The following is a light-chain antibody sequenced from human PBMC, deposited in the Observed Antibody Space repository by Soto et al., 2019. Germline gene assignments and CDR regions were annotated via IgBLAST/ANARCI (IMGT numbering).Light chain of an antibody. Sequence: QSALTQPASVSGSPGQSITISCTGTSSDVGGSNYVSWYQQLPGKVPKLMVSDVSNRPSGVSNRFSGSKSGNTASLTISGLQAEDEADYYCSSYTSSNSNVFGTGTKLTVL. J-gene: IGLJ1*01. CDR3: SSYTSSNSNV. CDR1: SSDVGGSNY. V-gene: IGLV2-14*03. CDR2: DVS.